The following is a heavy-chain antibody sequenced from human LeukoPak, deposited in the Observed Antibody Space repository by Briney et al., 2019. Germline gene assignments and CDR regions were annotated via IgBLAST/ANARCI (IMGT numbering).Heavy chain of an antibody. J-gene: IGHJ5*02. CDR2: IYHSGST. V-gene: IGHV4-30-2*01. D-gene: IGHD2-15*01. CDR3: ARGAIAAKNNWFDP. Sequence: SETLSLTCAVSGGSISSGGYSWSWIRQPPGKGLEWIGYIYHSGSTYYNPSLKSRVTISVDRSKNQFSLKLSSVTAADTAVYYCARGAIAAKNNWFDPWGQGTLVTVST. CDR1: GGSISSGGYS.